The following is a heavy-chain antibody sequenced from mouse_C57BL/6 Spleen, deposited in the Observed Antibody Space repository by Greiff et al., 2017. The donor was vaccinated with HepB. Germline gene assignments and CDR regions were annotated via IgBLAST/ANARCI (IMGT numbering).Heavy chain of an antibody. V-gene: IGHV5-17*01. J-gene: IGHJ4*01. Sequence: EVMLVESGGGLVKPGGSLKLSCAASGFTFSDYGMHWVRQAPEKGLEWVAYISSGSSTIYYADTVKGRFTISRDNAKNTLFLQMTSLRSEDTAMYYCARIQEDYYAMDYWGQGTSVTVSS. CDR3: ARIQEDYYAMDY. CDR2: ISSGSSTI. CDR1: GFTFSDYG.